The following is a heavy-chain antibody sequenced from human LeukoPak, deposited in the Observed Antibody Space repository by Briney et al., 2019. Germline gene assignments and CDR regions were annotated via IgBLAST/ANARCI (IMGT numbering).Heavy chain of an antibody. D-gene: IGHD6-19*01. CDR2: VSAYNAYT. Sequence: ASVKVSCKASGYTFTSYGISWVRQAPGQGLEWMGWVSAYNAYTNYTQKLQGRVTMTTDTSTSTAYMELRSLRSDDTAVYYCARPTVAGRRDWFDLWGQGTLVTVSS. V-gene: IGHV1-18*01. J-gene: IGHJ5*02. CDR1: GYTFTSYG. CDR3: ARPTVAGRRDWFDL.